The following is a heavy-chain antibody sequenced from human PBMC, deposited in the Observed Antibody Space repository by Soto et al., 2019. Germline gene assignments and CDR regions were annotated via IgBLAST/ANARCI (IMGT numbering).Heavy chain of an antibody. V-gene: IGHV3-7*01. CDR2: INQDGSEK. CDR1: GFTFSNYW. Sequence: GSLRLSCAVSGFTFSNYWMGWVRQAPGKGLEWVAHINQDGSEKYYVDSVKGRSTISRDNAKNSLYLQINSLSAEDTAVYYCALFGSTRPATFDYWGQGTLVTVYS. J-gene: IGHJ4*02. D-gene: IGHD3-3*01. CDR3: ALFGSTRPATFDY.